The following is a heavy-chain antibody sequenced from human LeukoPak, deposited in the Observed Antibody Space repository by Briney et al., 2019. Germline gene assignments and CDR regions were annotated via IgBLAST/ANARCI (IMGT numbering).Heavy chain of an antibody. J-gene: IGHJ5*02. Sequence: GRSLRLSCAASGFTFSSYAMHWVRQAPGKGLEWVAVISYDGSNKYYADSVKGRFTISRDNSKNTLYLQMNSLRAEDTAVYYCARAPMSAQAHYDSSGGFDPWGQGTLVTVSS. D-gene: IGHD3-22*01. CDR3: ARAPMSAQAHYDSSGGFDP. V-gene: IGHV3-30*04. CDR1: GFTFSSYA. CDR2: ISYDGSNK.